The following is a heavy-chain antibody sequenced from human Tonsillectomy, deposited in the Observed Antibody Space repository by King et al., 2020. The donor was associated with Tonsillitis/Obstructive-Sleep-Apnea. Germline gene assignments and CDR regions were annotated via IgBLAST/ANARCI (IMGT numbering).Heavy chain of an antibody. Sequence: VQLVESGAEVKKPGESLKISCKGSGYSFTNYWIAWVRXMPGKGLEXXXXXXPXXXXXTXXXXXXXQVTISAATSITTAYLQWCXPKASDTAMYYWARPSVGGATSMTTLTTRAFDVWGRGTMVTVSS. D-gene: IGHD4-11*01. CDR2: XXPXXXXX. V-gene: IGHV5-51*01. J-gene: IGHJ3*01. CDR3: ARPSVGGATSMTTLTTRAFDV. CDR1: GYSFTNYW.